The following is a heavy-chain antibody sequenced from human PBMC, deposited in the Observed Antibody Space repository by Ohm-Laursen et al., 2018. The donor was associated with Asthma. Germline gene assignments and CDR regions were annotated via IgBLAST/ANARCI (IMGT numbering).Heavy chain of an antibody. CDR1: GDSVSSNSAA. J-gene: IGHJ6*02. D-gene: IGHD2-15*01. CDR3: ARGIYCSGGSCYPYGMDV. CDR2: TYYRSKWYN. Sequence: QTLSLTCAISGDSVSSNSAAWNWIRQSPSRGLEWLGRTYYRSKWYNDYAVSVKSQITINPDTSKNQFSLQLNSVTPEDTAVYYCARGIYCSGGSCYPYGMDVWGQGTTVTVSS. V-gene: IGHV6-1*01.